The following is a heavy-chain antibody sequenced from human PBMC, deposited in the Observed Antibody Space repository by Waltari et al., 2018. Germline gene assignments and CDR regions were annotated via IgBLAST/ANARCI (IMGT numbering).Heavy chain of an antibody. J-gene: IGHJ4*02. CDR1: GGTFSSYA. CDR3: ARTDLGYSSSWYYFDD. CDR2: ISPIVGTA. D-gene: IGHD6-13*01. Sequence: QVQLVQSGAEVKKPGSSVKVSCKASGGTFSSYAISWVRQAPGQGLEWMGGISPIVGTANYAQKVQGRVTSTKDESTSTAYRELSSLRSEDTAVYYCARTDLGYSSSWYYFDDWGQGTLVTVSS. V-gene: IGHV1-69*05.